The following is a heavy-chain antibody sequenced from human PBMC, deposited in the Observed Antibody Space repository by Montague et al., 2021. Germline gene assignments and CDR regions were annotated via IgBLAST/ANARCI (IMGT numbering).Heavy chain of an antibody. D-gene: IGHD6-13*01. Sequence: SETLSLTCTVSGASITSNIYYWGWIRQSPGKGLEWIGSIYYSGNSFYQPSLKSRITMAVDTSKNQFSLKLSSVTAADTAIYYCARVFSSWYVGSFDSWGQGTLVTVSS. V-gene: IGHV4-39*07. CDR1: GASITSNIYY. CDR2: IYYSGNS. CDR3: ARVFSSWYVGSFDS. J-gene: IGHJ5*01.